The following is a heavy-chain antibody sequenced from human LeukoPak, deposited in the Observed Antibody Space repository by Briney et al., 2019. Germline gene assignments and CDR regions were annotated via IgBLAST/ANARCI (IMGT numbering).Heavy chain of an antibody. CDR2: ISSSSSTI. D-gene: IGHD4-17*01. V-gene: IGHV3-48*01. CDR1: GFTFSRYS. J-gene: IGHJ4*02. Sequence: PGGSLRLSCAGTGFTFSRYSVNWVRQAPGKGLEWVSYISSSSSTIYYADSVKGRFTISRDNAKNSLYLQMNSLRAEDTAVYYCARDGYGDYLFDYWGQGTLGTGSS. CDR3: ARDGYGDYLFDY.